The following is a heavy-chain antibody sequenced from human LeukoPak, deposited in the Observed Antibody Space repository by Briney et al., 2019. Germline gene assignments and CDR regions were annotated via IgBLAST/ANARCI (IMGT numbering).Heavy chain of an antibody. V-gene: IGHV7-4-1*02. D-gene: IGHD1/OR15-1a*01. CDR3: VRESKTRIAGVGPHNWFDP. Sequence: GASVKVSCKASGYTFTSYAMNWVRQAPGQGLEWMGWINTNTGNPTYAQGFTGRFVFSLDTSVSTAYLQISSLKAEDTAVCYCVRESKTRIAGVGPHNWFDPWGQGTLVTVSS. CDR1: GYTFTSYA. J-gene: IGHJ5*02. CDR2: INTNTGNP.